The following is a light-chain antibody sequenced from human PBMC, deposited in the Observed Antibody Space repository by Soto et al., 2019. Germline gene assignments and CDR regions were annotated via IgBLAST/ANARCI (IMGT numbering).Light chain of an antibody. Sequence: DIQMTQSPSSLSASVGDRVTITCRASQSISSYLNWYQQKPGKAPKLLIYAASSLQSGVPSRFSGSGSGTEFTLTISSLQPEEFATYYCQQSYSTHWTFGQGTKVEIK. CDR2: AAS. V-gene: IGKV1-39*01. CDR1: QSISSY. J-gene: IGKJ1*01. CDR3: QQSYSTHWT.